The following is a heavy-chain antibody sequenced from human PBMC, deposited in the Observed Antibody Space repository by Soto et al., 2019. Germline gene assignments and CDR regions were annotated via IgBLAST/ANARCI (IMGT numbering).Heavy chain of an antibody. V-gene: IGHV4-4*02. CDR1: GGSISSSHW. Sequence: QVQLQESGPGLVKPSGTLSLTCAVSGGSISSSHWWTWVRQSPGKGLEYIGEISHSGTSNSNPSLKSPVILSVDKSKNHFTLSLTTVPAADTPFYYGARVVLTIARGAFDAWGQGTLVIVSS. CDR2: ISHSGTS. J-gene: IGHJ3*01. CDR3: ARVVLTIARGAFDA. D-gene: IGHD3-9*01.